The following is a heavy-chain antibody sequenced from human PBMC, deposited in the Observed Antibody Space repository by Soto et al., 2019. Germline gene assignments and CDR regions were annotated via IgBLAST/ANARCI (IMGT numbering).Heavy chain of an antibody. V-gene: IGHV1-69*06. D-gene: IGHD6-19*01. J-gene: IGHJ2*01. CDR2: IIPIFRST. Sequence: QVQLVQSGAEVKKPGSSVKVSCKASGGTFNSYALTWVRQAPGHGLEWMGGIIPIFRSTNYAQKFQGRVTITANRSTSTASMELSSLRSDDTSVYYCARVLHPTYGSGCRSLYWYFDLWGRGTLVTVSS. CDR1: GGTFNSYA. CDR3: ARVLHPTYGSGCRSLYWYFDL.